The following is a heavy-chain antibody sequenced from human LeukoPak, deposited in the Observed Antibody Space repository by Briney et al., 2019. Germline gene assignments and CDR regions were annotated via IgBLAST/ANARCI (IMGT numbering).Heavy chain of an antibody. Sequence: PGGSLRLSCAASGFTVSSNYMSWVRQAPGKGLEWVSVIYSGGSTYYADSVKGRFTISRDNSKNTLFLQMNSLRAEDTAVYYCAKDWYNYDSSGYYWDAFDIWGQGTMVTVSS. D-gene: IGHD3-22*01. CDR3: AKDWYNYDSSGYYWDAFDI. V-gene: IGHV3-53*01. CDR1: GFTVSSNY. CDR2: IYSGGST. J-gene: IGHJ3*02.